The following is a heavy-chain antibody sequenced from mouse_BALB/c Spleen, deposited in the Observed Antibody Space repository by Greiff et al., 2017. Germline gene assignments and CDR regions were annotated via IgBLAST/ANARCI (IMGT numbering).Heavy chain of an antibody. Sequence: EVKLMESGAELVKPGASVKLSCTASGFNIKDTYMHWVKQRPEQGLEWIGRIDPANGNTKYDPKFQGKATITADTSSNTAYLQLSSLTSEDTAVYYCARSLPYYGNYFDYWGQGTTLTVSS. D-gene: IGHD2-10*01. J-gene: IGHJ2*01. V-gene: IGHV14-3*02. CDR1: GFNIKDTY. CDR3: ARSLPYYGNYFDY. CDR2: IDPANGNT.